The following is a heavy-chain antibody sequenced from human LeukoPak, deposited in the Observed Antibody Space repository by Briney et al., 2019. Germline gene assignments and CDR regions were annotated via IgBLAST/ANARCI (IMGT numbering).Heavy chain of an antibody. CDR3: ASSDANYDILTGYHPSDAFDI. D-gene: IGHD3-9*01. J-gene: IGHJ3*02. Sequence: SETLSLTCTVSGGSISSSSYYWGWIRQPPGKGLEWIGSIYYSGSTYYNPSLKSRVTISVATSKNQFSLNLSSVTAADTAVYYGASSDANYDILTGYHPSDAFDIWGQGTMVTVSS. CDR1: GGSISSSSYY. CDR2: IYYSGST. V-gene: IGHV4-39*01.